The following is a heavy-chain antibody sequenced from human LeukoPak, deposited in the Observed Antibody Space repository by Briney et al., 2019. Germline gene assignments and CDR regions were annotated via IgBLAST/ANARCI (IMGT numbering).Heavy chain of an antibody. V-gene: IGHV4-4*07. Sequence: SETLSLTCTVSGGSMSSYYWSWIRQPAGKGLEWIGRIYTSGSTNYNPSLKSRVTISVDTSKNQFSLKLSSVTAADTAVYYCARTTEAHSWRTRYYDYYMDVWGKGTTVTVSS. J-gene: IGHJ6*03. CDR2: IYTSGST. CDR3: ARTTEAHSWRTRYYDYYMDV. CDR1: GGSMSSYY. D-gene: IGHD6-13*01.